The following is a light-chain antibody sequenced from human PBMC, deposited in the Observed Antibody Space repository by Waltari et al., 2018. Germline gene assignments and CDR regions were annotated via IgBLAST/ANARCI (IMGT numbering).Light chain of an antibody. CDR1: FGSVTSAHF. V-gene: IGLV7-46*01. CDR2: DTT. J-gene: IGLJ3*02. Sequence: QPVVTQESSLTVSPGGTVTLTCGSSFGSVTSAHFPYWFQQRPGQAPTTLIHDTTKKYFWHPDRFSGSLRGGKVALTLSGAQPDDEADYYCLLSDSGDWVFGGGTKLTVL. CDR3: LLSDSGDWV.